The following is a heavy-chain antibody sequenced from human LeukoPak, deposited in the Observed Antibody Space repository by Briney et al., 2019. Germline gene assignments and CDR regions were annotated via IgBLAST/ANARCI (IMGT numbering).Heavy chain of an antibody. V-gene: IGHV3-23*01. CDR3: AKDSRGHRVAGDFDY. Sequence: GGSLRLSCAASGFTFSSYAMSWVRQAPGKGLEWVSAISGSGGSTYYADSVKGRFTISRDNSKNTLYLQMNSLRAEDTAVYYCAKDSRGHRVAGDFDYWGQGTRVTVSS. D-gene: IGHD2-15*01. J-gene: IGHJ4*02. CDR1: GFTFSSYA. CDR2: ISGSGGST.